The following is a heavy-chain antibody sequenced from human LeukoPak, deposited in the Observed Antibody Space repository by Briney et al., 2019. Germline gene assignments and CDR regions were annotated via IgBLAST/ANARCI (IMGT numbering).Heavy chain of an antibody. J-gene: IGHJ4*02. V-gene: IGHV1-46*01. CDR1: GYTFTSYY. CDR3: ASTGSNYYYDSSGRLSHFDY. D-gene: IGHD3-22*01. Sequence: ASVKVSCKASGYTFTSYYMHWVRQAPGQGLEWMGIINPSGGSTSYAQKFQGRVTMTTDTSTSTVYMELSSLRSEDTAVYYCASTGSNYYYDSSGRLSHFDYWGQGTLVTVSS. CDR2: INPSGGST.